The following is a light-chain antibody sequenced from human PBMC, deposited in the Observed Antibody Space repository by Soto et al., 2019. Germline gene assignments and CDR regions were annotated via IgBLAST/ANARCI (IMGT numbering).Light chain of an antibody. CDR3: GTWDTSLSTVV. V-gene: IGLV1-51*01. J-gene: IGLJ2*01. Sequence: QSVLTQPPSVSAAPGQKVTISCSGGSSNIENNYVSWYQHLPGTAPKLLIYDNNQRPSGIPDRFSGSKSGPSATLGVTGLQTGDEADYYCGTWDTSLSTVVFGGGTQLTVL. CDR1: SSNIENNY. CDR2: DNN.